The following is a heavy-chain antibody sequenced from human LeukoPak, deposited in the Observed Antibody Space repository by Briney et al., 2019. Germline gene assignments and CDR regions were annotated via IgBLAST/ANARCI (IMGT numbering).Heavy chain of an antibody. CDR2: INPSGGST. CDR3: ARDPGAAADGMDV. Sequence: GASVKVSCKASGDTFTSYYMHWVRQAPGQGLEWMGIINPSGGSTSYAQKFQGRVTMTRDTSTSTVYMELSSLRSEDTAVYYCARDPGAAADGMDVWGQGTTVTVSS. J-gene: IGHJ6*02. CDR1: GDTFTSYY. V-gene: IGHV1-46*01. D-gene: IGHD6-13*01.